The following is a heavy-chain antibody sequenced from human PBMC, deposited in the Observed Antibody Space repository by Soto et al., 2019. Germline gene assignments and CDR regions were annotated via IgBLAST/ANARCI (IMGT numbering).Heavy chain of an antibody. V-gene: IGHV6-1*01. CDR1: GDSVSSNSAA. D-gene: IGHD3-9*01. CDR3: ARGLGDILTGYYYYFDY. Sequence: PSRTLSLTCAISGDSVSSNSAAWNWIRQSPSRGLEWLGRTYYRSKWYNDYAVSVKSRITINPDTSKNQFSLQLNSVTPEDTAVYYCARGLGDILTGYYYYFDYWGQGTLVTVSS. J-gene: IGHJ4*02. CDR2: TYYRSKWYN.